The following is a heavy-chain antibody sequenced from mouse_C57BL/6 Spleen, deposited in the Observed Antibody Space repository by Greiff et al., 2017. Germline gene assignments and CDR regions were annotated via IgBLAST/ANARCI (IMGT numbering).Heavy chain of an antibody. CDR2: IDPSESDT. J-gene: IGHJ2*01. V-gene: IGHV1-69*01. Sequence: VQLQQPGAELVMPGASVKLSCKASGYTFTSYWMHWVKQRPGHGLEWIGEIDPSESDTNYTPKFKGKSTLTVDKSSSTAYMQLSSLTSEDSAVYYCARGSAGYVLCYWGQGTTLTVSS. CDR1: GYTFTSYW. D-gene: IGHD3-2*02. CDR3: ARGSAGYVLCY.